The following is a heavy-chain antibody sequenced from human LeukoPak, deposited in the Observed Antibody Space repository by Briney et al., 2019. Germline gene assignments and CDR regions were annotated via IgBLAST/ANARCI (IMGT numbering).Heavy chain of an antibody. Sequence: GGSLRLSCAASGFTCSSYAMSWVRQAPGKGLEWVSAISGSGGSTYYADSVKGRFTISRDNSKNTLYLQMSSLRAEDTAVYYCAKARLKVEYDYWGQGTLVTVSS. J-gene: IGHJ4*02. V-gene: IGHV3-23*01. CDR3: AKARLKVEYDY. CDR1: GFTCSSYA. D-gene: IGHD2/OR15-2a*01. CDR2: ISGSGGST.